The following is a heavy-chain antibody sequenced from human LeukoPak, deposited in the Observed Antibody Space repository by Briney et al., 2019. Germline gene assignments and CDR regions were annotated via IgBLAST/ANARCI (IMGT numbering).Heavy chain of an antibody. D-gene: IGHD2-15*01. Sequence: GASVKVSCKASGGTFSSYAICWVRQAPGQGLEWMGGIIPIFGTANYAQKFQGRVTITADESTSTAYMELSSLRSEDTAVYYCAILVGYCSGGSCLSPFDYWGQGTLVTVSS. V-gene: IGHV1-69*13. CDR2: IIPIFGTA. J-gene: IGHJ4*02. CDR1: GGTFSSYA. CDR3: AILVGYCSGGSCLSPFDY.